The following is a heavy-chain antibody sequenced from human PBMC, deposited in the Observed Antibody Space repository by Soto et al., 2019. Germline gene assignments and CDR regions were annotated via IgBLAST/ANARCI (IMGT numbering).Heavy chain of an antibody. CDR3: VRMASSGTLNWFDP. V-gene: IGHV1-8*01. D-gene: IGHD1-1*01. Sequence: WVRQATGQGLEWMGWMNPNSGNTGYALKFQGRVSMTRNTSIYTVYLELSSLASDDTAVYYCVRMASSGTLNWFDPWGQGTLVTVSS. CDR2: MNPNSGNT. J-gene: IGHJ5*02.